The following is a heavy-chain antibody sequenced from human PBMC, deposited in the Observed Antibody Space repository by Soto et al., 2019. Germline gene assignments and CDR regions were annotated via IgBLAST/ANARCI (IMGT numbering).Heavy chain of an antibody. CDR1: GFTFSNFG. CDR3: ASRSPALDY. D-gene: IGHD2-2*01. Sequence: QVQLVESGGGVVQPGRSLRLSCAASGFTFSNFGMHWVRQAPGKGLEWVAVIWHDGRNKYYADFVKGRFTISRDNSKKTLYLQMNSLRAEDTAVYYCASRSPALDYWGQGTLVTVSS. CDR2: IWHDGRNK. J-gene: IGHJ4*02. V-gene: IGHV3-33*01.